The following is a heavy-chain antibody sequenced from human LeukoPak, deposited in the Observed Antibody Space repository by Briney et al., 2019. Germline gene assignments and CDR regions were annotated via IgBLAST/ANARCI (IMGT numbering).Heavy chain of an antibody. CDR3: AKRSGAPGNFDY. V-gene: IGHV3-43*02. D-gene: IGHD1-1*01. CDR2: ISGYGGSK. Sequence: GGSLRLSCVVSGFTFDEHAMNWGCQAPGKRLELVSVISGYGGSKHYADSVKGRCTISRDNSKKSLYLQMNSLRTDDTASYSCAKRSGAPGNFDYWGQGTLVTVSS. J-gene: IGHJ4*02. CDR1: GFTFDEHA.